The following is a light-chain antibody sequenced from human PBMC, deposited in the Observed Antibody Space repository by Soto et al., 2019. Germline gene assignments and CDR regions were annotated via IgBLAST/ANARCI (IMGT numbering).Light chain of an antibody. V-gene: IGKV3-15*01. Sequence: VLTQSPATLSASPGERYTLSCRASQSISSSKLAWYQENAGQAPRXXMYGASNRATGIPARFSGSGSGTEFTLTISSLQSEDCAVYYCQQYDYWPRTFGQGTKVDIK. J-gene: IGKJ1*01. CDR3: QQYDYWPRT. CDR1: QSISSS. CDR2: GAS.